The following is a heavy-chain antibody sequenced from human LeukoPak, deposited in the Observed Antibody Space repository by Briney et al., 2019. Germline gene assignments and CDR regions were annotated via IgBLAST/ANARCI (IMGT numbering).Heavy chain of an antibody. CDR3: ARARNIVVVSADY. Sequence: GGTLRLSCAASGFTFSSYGMSWVRQAPGKGLEWVSAISGSGGSTYYADSVKGRFTISRDNSKNTLYLQMNSLRAEDTAVYYCARARNIVVVSADYWGQGTLVTVSS. V-gene: IGHV3-23*01. CDR1: GFTFSSYG. CDR2: ISGSGGST. D-gene: IGHD2-15*01. J-gene: IGHJ4*02.